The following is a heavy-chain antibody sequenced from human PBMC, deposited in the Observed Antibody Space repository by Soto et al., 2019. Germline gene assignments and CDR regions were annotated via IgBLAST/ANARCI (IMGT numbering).Heavy chain of an antibody. J-gene: IGHJ3*02. Sequence: GGSLRLSCAASGFSFTTYVMHWVRQAPGKGLEWVAVISHDGSYKYYGDAVKGRFTISRDTSKNAVYLEMNSLRPEDTAVYYCAKGLLAIVGTTLPRDAFNIWGQGTMVTASS. CDR1: GFSFTTYV. CDR2: ISHDGSYK. V-gene: IGHV3-30*18. CDR3: AKGLLAIVGTTLPRDAFNI. D-gene: IGHD1-26*01.